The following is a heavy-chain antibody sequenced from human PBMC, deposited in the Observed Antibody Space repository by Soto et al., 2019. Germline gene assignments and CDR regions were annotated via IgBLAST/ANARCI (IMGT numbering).Heavy chain of an antibody. J-gene: IGHJ4*02. V-gene: IGHV3-43D*04. CDR2: ISWDGGST. Sequence: EVQLVESGGVVVQPGGSLRLSCAASGFTFDDYAVHWVRQAPGKGLEWVSLISWDGGSTYYADSVKGRFTISRDNSKNSLYLQMNSLRAEDTALYYCAKDGCSSTSCYIGLYYFDYWGQGTLVTVSS. CDR3: AKDGCSSTSCYIGLYYFDY. D-gene: IGHD2-2*02. CDR1: GFTFDDYA.